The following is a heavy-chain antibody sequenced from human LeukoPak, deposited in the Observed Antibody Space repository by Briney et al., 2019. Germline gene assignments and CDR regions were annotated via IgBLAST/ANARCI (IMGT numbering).Heavy chain of an antibody. CDR1: GGSFSGYY. CDR3: AREGGPYRPLDY. CDR2: IIHSGGT. J-gene: IGHJ4*02. Sequence: PSETLSLTCAVYGGSFSGYYWSWIRQPPGKGLDWIGEIIHSGGTNYNPSLKSRVTISVDTSKNQFSLNLNSINAADTAVYYCAREGGPYRPLDYSGQGTLVTVSS. V-gene: IGHV4-34*12.